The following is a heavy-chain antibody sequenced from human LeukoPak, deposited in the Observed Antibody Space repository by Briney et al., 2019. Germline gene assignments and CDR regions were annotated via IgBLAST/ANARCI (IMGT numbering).Heavy chain of an antibody. J-gene: IGHJ5*01. CDR3: ARDLFPINWFES. Sequence: SETLPLTCTVSGGSVTKYYGHWIRQAPGKGLEWIGFIFHTGITNYNPSLKSRVTISVDTSKNQFSLKLTSVTAADTAVYFCARDLFPINWFESWGQGTLVTVSS. D-gene: IGHD2-2*02. V-gene: IGHV4-59*02. CDR1: GGSVTKYY. CDR2: IFHTGIT.